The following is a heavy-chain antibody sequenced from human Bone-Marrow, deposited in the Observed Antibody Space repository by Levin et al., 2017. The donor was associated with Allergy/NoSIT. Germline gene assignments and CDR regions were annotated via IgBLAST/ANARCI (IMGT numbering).Heavy chain of an antibody. CDR2: ISAYNGNT. CDR1: GYTFTSYG. J-gene: IGHJ5*02. CDR3: ARVGGYYYDSSGYYYDNWFDP. D-gene: IGHD3-22*01. V-gene: IGHV1-18*01. Sequence: GESLKISCKASGYTFTSYGISWVRQAPGQGLEWMGWISAYNGNTNYAQKLQGRVTMTTDTSTSTAYMELRSLRSDDTAVYYCARVGGYYYDSSGYYYDNWFDPWGQGTLVTVSS.